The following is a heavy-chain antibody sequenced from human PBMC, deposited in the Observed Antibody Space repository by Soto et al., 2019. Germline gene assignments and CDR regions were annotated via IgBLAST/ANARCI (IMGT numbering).Heavy chain of an antibody. CDR1: GFTFSSYG. D-gene: IGHD6-13*01. CDR2: ISYDGSNK. V-gene: IGHV3-30*18. Sequence: GGSLILSCAASGFTFSSYGMHWVRQAPGKGLEWVAVISYDGSNKYYADSVKGRFTISRDNSKNTLYLQMNSLRAEDTAVYYCAKDLDESLVSAGFDYWGQGTLVTVSS. J-gene: IGHJ4*02. CDR3: AKDLDESLVSAGFDY.